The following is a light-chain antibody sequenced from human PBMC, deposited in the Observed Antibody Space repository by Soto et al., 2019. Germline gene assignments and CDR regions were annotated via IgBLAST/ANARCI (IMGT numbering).Light chain of an antibody. CDR1: QSVLYSSNNKNY. J-gene: IGKJ2*01. CDR3: QQYESTPPT. CDR2: WAS. Sequence: DIVMTQSPDSLAVSLGERATINCKSSQSVLYSSNNKNYLAWYQQRPGQPPKLLIYWASTRESGVPDRVSGSGSGTDLTLTITSLQAEDVAVYYCQQYESTPPTFCQGTKLEIK. V-gene: IGKV4-1*01.